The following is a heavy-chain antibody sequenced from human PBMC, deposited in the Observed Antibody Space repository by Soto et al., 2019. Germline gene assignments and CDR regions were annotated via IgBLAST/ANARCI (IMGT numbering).Heavy chain of an antibody. D-gene: IGHD5-12*01. CDR2: IIPIFGTA. CDR3: ASAAVEYPSTIPNWFDP. Sequence: QVQLVQSGAEVKKPGSSVKVSCKASGGTFSSYAISWVRQAPGQGLEWIGGIIPIFGTANYAQKFQGRVTITADKSTSTAYMELSSLRSEDTAVYYCASAAVEYPSTIPNWFDPWGQGTLVTVSS. V-gene: IGHV1-69*06. CDR1: GGTFSSYA. J-gene: IGHJ5*02.